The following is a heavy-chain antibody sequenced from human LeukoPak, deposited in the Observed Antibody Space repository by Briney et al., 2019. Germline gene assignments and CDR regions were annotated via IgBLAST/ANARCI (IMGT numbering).Heavy chain of an antibody. CDR3: AKDPSEQWLVRWTYYFDY. V-gene: IGHV3-23*01. CDR1: GFTFSSYA. J-gene: IGHJ4*02. Sequence: GGSLRLSCAASGFTFSSYAMSWVRQAPGKGLEWVSAISGSGGSTYYADSMKGRFTISRDNSKNTLYLQMNSLRAEDTAVYYCAKDPSEQWLVRWTYYFDYWGQGTLVTVSS. D-gene: IGHD6-19*01. CDR2: ISGSGGST.